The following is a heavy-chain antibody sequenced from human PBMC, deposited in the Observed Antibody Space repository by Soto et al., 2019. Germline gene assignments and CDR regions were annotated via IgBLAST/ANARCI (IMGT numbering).Heavy chain of an antibody. J-gene: IGHJ5*02. D-gene: IGHD3-3*01. CDR2: IYYSGST. CDR1: GGSISSSSYY. CDR3: ARLLYFWSGPREFDP. Sequence: PSETLSLTCTVSGGSISSSSYYWGWIRQPPGKGLEWIGSIYYSGSTYYNPSLKSRVTISVDTSKNQFSLKLSSVTAADTAVYYCARLLYFWSGPREFDPWGQGTLVTVSS. V-gene: IGHV4-39*01.